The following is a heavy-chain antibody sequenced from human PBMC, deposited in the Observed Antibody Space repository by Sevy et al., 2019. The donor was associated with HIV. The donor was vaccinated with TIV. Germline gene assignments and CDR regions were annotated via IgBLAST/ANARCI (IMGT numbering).Heavy chain of an antibody. V-gene: IGHV3-23*01. D-gene: IGHD3-22*01. CDR3: ATYYYDSSGYYSAGWFDP. Sequence: GGSLRLSCAASEFTFSNYAMSWVRRAPEKGLEWVSTLTSSGGRTDYADSVRGRFTISRDNSKHTLYLQMNSLRAEDTAVYYCATYYYDSSGYYSAGWFDPWGQGTLVTVSS. J-gene: IGHJ5*02. CDR2: LTSSGGRT. CDR1: EFTFSNYA.